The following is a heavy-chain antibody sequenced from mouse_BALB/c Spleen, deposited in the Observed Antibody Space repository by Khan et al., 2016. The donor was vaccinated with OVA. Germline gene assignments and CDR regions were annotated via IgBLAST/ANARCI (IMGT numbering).Heavy chain of an antibody. V-gene: IGHV1S41*01. J-gene: IGHJ4*01. D-gene: IGHD1-1*01. CDR1: GYTFTSYW. CDR2: IGPGSGST. CDR3: ARSNYYGSSLYAMDY. Sequence: DLVKPGASVKLSCKASGYTFTSYWINWIKQRPGQGLEWIGRIGPGSGSTSYNEMFTGKATLTVDTTSSKAYIQISSLSSEDSAVYFCARSNYYGSSLYAMDYWGQGTSVTVSS.